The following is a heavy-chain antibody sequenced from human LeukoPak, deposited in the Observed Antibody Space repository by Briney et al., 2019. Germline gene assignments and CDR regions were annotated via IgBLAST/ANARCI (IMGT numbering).Heavy chain of an antibody. J-gene: IGHJ6*02. D-gene: IGHD1-14*01. CDR1: GFTFSTCA. CDR2: ISGTTSGT. CDR3: AKVRTYFYHGLDV. Sequence: PTGGSLRLSCAASGFTFSTCAMSWVRQAPGKGLEWVSGISGTTSGTYYADSVKGRFTISRDNSKNTLFLQVDSLRAEDTAVYYCAKVRTYFYHGLDVWGQGTTVTVSS. V-gene: IGHV3-23*01.